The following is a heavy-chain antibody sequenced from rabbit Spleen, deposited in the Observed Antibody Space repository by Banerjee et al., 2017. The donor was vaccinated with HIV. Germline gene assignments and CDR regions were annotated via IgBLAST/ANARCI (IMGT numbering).Heavy chain of an antibody. CDR3: ARDSAGAIGWNFYL. Sequence: QEDLEESGGGLVKPEGSLTLTCKASGFSFSDRDVMCWVRQAPGKGLEWIACINTATGKPVYATWAKGRFTISTTSSTTVTLQMTSLTAADTATYFCARDSAGAIGWNFYLWGQGTLVTVS. CDR2: INTATGKP. CDR1: GFSFSDRDV. V-gene: IGHV1S45*01. J-gene: IGHJ6*01. D-gene: IGHD4-1*01.